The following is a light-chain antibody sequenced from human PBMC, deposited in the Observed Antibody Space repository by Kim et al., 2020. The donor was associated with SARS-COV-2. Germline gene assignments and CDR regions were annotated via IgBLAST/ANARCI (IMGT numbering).Light chain of an antibody. CDR2: AAS. CDR1: HGISNS. V-gene: IGKV1-17*03. Sequence: AFVGDRVTITCRASHGISNSLAWFQQKPGKVPKRLIFAASTLQGGVPSRFSGSGSGTEFTLTISSLQPEDFASYYCLQQNTYPWTFGQGTKVDIK. J-gene: IGKJ1*01. CDR3: LQQNTYPWT.